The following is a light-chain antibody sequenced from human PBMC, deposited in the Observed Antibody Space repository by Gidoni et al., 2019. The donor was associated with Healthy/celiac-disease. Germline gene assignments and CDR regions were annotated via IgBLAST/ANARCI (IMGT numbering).Light chain of an antibody. CDR1: QSISSY. CDR2: AAS. CDR3: QQSYSTRKT. J-gene: IGKJ1*01. Sequence: DIQMTQSPSPLSASVGDRVTITCRASQSISSYLNWYQQKPGKAPKLLIYAASSLQSGVPSRFSGSGSGTDFTLTISSLQPEDFATYYCQQSYSTRKTFGQGTKVEIK. V-gene: IGKV1-39*01.